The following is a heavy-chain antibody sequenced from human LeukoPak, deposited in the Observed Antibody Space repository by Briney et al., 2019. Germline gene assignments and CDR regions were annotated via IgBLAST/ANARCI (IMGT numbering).Heavy chain of an antibody. D-gene: IGHD2-2*01. Sequence: GGSLRLSCAASGFTFSSYWMSWVRQAPGKGLEWVANIKQDGSEKYYVDSVKGRFTISRDSSKNTLYLQMNSLRAEDTAVYYCARWVCSPTSCYYFDYWGQGTQVTVSS. V-gene: IGHV3-7*01. CDR2: IKQDGSEK. CDR1: GFTFSSYW. J-gene: IGHJ4*02. CDR3: ARWVCSPTSCYYFDY.